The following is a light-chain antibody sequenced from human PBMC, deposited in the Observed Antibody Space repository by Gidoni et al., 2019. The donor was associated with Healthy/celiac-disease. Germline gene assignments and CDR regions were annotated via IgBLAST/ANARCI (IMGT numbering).Light chain of an antibody. CDR1: QSVSSN. CDR3: QQYNNWPSYT. V-gene: IGKV3-15*01. Sequence: EIVMTQSPATLSVSPGERATLSFRASQSVSSNLAWYQQKPGQAPRHLIYGAPTRATGIPARFSGSGSGTEFTLTISSLQSEDFAVYYCQQYNNWPSYTFGQGTKLEIK. CDR2: GAP. J-gene: IGKJ2*01.